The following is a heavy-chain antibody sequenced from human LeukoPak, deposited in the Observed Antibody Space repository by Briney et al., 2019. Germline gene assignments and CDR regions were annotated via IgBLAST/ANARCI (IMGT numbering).Heavy chain of an antibody. V-gene: IGHV4-59*11. Sequence: SETLSLTCTVSGGSISSHYWSWIRQPPGKGLEWIGYIYYSGSTNYNPSLKSRVTISVDTSKNQFSLKLSSVTAADTAVYYCARGYSSSWYEVWFDPWGQGTLVTVSS. CDR1: GGSISSHY. CDR2: IYYSGST. CDR3: ARGYSSSWYEVWFDP. D-gene: IGHD6-13*01. J-gene: IGHJ5*02.